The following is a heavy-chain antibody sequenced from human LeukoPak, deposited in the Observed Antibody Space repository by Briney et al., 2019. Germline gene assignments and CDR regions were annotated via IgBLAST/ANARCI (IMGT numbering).Heavy chain of an antibody. V-gene: IGHV1-24*01. CDR1: GYTLTELS. Sequence: ASVKVSCKVSGYTLTELSMHWVRQAPGKGLEWMGGFDPEDGETIYAQKFQGRVTMTEDTSTDTAYMELSSLRSEDTAVYYCATSLGMATTFDYWGQGTLVTVSS. J-gene: IGHJ4*02. D-gene: IGHD5-24*01. CDR3: ATSLGMATTFDY. CDR2: FDPEDGET.